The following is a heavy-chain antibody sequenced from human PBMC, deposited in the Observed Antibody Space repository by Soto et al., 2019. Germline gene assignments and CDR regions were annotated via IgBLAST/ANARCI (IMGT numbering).Heavy chain of an antibody. V-gene: IGHV3-15*01. Sequence: PGGSLRLSCAASGFTFSNAWMSWVRQAPGKGLEWVGRIKSKTDGGTTDYAAPVKGRFTISRDDSKNTLYLQMNSLKTEDTAVYYCTTNDYGDPPPFYWGQGTLVTVSS. D-gene: IGHD4-17*01. CDR3: TTNDYGDPPPFY. CDR1: GFTFSNAW. CDR2: IKSKTDGGTT. J-gene: IGHJ4*02.